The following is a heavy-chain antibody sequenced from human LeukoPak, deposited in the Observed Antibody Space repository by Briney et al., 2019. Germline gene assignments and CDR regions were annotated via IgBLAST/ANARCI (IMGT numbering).Heavy chain of an antibody. J-gene: IGHJ3*02. D-gene: IGHD3-22*01. V-gene: IGHV3-7*01. CDR2: IKHDGSEK. CDR1: GCNFRNYW. CDR3: ARDPYENGGYGAFDT. Sequence: PGGSLRLSCVASGCNFRNYWMTWVRQAPGKGLEWVANIKHDGSEKQYADSVKGRFTISRDNGERSLFLQMNSLRTEDTAVYYCARDPYENGGYGAFDTWGQGTIVSVSS.